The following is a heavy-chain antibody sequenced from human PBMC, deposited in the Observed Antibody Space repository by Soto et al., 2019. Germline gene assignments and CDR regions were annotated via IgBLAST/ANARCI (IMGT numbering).Heavy chain of an antibody. Sequence: SVKVSCKASGGTFSRHTITWVRQAPGQGLEWMGGITPMFGTPNYAQKFQGRVTITADESTSTAYMELSSLRSEDTAMYYCARDGTLYDSSAYYYLYWGQGTLVTVSS. V-gene: IGHV1-69*13. CDR3: ARDGTLYDSSAYYYLY. J-gene: IGHJ4*02. D-gene: IGHD3-22*01. CDR2: ITPMFGTP. CDR1: GGTFSRHT.